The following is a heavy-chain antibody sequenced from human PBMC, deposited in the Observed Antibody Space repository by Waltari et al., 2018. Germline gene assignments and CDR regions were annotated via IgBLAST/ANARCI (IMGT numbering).Heavy chain of an antibody. CDR1: GGSISSGSSY. CDR2: IYTSGST. J-gene: IGHJ3*02. V-gene: IGHV4-61*02. CDR3: ARDDLSNAFDI. Sequence: QVQLQESGPGLVKPSQTLSLTCTVSGGSISSGSSYWSWIRQPAGKGLEWIGRIYTSGSTNYNPSLKSRVTISVDTSKNQFSLKLSSVTAADTAVYYCARDDLSNAFDIWGQGTMVTVSS.